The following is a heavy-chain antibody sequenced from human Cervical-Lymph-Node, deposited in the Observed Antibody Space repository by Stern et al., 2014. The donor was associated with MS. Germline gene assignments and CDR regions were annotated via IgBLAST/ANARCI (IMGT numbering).Heavy chain of an antibody. CDR3: AREDYDSTGYCDY. J-gene: IGHJ4*02. V-gene: IGHV3-33*01. CDR2: IWYDGSND. CDR1: GFTFNMYG. D-gene: IGHD3-22*01. Sequence: QVQLVESGGGVVQPGRSLRLSCAASGFTFNMYGMHWVRQAPGKGLEWVAVIWYDGSNDYYADFVKGRFTISRDNSKNTLYLQMNSLRAEDTAVYYCAREDYDSTGYCDYWGQGTLVSVSS.